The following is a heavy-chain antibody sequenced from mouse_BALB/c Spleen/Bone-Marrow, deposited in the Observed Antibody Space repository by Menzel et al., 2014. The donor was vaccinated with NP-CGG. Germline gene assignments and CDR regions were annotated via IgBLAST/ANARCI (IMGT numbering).Heavy chain of an antibody. CDR3: AKGHYGSSPLAY. CDR1: GFSLTNYG. V-gene: IGHV2-5-1*01. CDR2: IWRGGTT. J-gene: IGHJ3*01. D-gene: IGHD1-1*01. Sequence: QVQLKQSGPSLVQPSQSLSITCTVSGFSLTNYGIYWVRQSPGKGLEWLGVIWRGGTTDYNAAFMSRLSITKDNSKSQVFFKMNSLQADDTAIYYCAKGHYGSSPLAYWGQGTLVTVSA.